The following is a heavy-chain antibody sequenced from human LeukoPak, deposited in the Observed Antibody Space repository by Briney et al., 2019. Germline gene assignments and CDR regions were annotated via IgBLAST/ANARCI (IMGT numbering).Heavy chain of an antibody. CDR3: ARGPSYVVTFGGVINWFDP. Sequence: ASLKVSCKASGYTFTSYDINAVRQATGHGLEWMGWMNPNSGNTGYAHKFQGRVAMTSNTSISTAYMELSSLRSEDTAVYYCARGPSYVVTFGGVINWFDPWGQGTLVTVSS. CDR2: MNPNSGNT. V-gene: IGHV1-8*01. D-gene: IGHD3-16*01. J-gene: IGHJ5*02. CDR1: GYTFTSYD.